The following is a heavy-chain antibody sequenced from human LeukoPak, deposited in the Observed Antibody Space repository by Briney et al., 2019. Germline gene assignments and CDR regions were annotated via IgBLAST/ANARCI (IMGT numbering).Heavy chain of an antibody. J-gene: IGHJ4*02. CDR3: ARRPAFVGSRFYDY. Sequence: SETLSLTCAVYGGSFSGYYWSWIRQPPGKGLEWIGEINHSGSTNYNPSLKSRVTISVDTSKNQFSLRLSSVTAADTAVYYCARRPAFVGSRFYDYWGQGTLVTVSS. CDR2: INHSGST. D-gene: IGHD3-3*01. V-gene: IGHV4-34*01. CDR1: GGSFSGYY.